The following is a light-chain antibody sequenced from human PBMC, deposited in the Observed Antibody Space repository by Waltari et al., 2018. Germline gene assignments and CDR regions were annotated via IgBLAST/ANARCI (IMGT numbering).Light chain of an antibody. CDR2: DAS. J-gene: IGKJ4*02. V-gene: IGKV3-15*01. Sequence: EIVMTQSPATLSVSPGERVTISCRASQSISSYLAWYQQKPGQAPRLLIHDASTRATSIPARFGGSGSGTEFTLTISSLQSEDVAVYYCQQDDKWPLTFGGGTEVEIK. CDR3: QQDDKWPLT. CDR1: QSISSY.